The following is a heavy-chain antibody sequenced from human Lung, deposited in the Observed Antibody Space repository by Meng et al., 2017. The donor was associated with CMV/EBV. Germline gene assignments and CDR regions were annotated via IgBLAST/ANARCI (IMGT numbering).Heavy chain of an antibody. CDR2: INPNSGGT. D-gene: IGHD2-2*01. Sequence: KASRYTFTGCYMHWVRQATGQGLEWMGWINPNSGGTNYAQKFQSRVTMTRDTSISTAYMELSRLRSDDTAVYYCAREGGSTADWFDPWGQGTLVTVSS. CDR3: AREGGSTADWFDP. J-gene: IGHJ5*02. CDR1: RYTFTGCY. V-gene: IGHV1-2*02.